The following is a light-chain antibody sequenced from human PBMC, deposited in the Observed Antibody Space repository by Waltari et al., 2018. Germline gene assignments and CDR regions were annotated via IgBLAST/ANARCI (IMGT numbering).Light chain of an antibody. Sequence: DIQMTQSPSSLSASVGDRVTITCRASQRISSYLNWYQQKPGKAPKLLIYADSSLQSGVPSRLSGSGSGTDFTLTISSLQPEDFATYYCQQSYSTPWTFGRGTKVEIK. CDR3: QQSYSTPWT. CDR1: QRISSY. CDR2: ADS. V-gene: IGKV1-39*01. J-gene: IGKJ1*01.